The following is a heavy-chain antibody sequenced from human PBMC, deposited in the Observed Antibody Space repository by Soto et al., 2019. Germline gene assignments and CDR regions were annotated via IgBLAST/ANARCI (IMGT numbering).Heavy chain of an antibody. Sequence: PGGSLRLSCAASGFTFSSYSMNWVRQAPGKGLEWVSSISSSSSYIYYADSVKGRFTISRDNAKNSLYLQMNSPRAEDTAVYYCARGRDSSGYYYYYYGMDVWGQGTTVTVSS. CDR1: GFTFSSYS. V-gene: IGHV3-21*01. J-gene: IGHJ6*02. CDR3: ARGRDSSGYYYYYYGMDV. D-gene: IGHD3-22*01. CDR2: ISSSSSYI.